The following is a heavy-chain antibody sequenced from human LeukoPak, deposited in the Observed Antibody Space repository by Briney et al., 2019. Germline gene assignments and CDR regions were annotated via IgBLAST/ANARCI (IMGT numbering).Heavy chain of an antibody. CDR3: AKGSHFVVVHGYFDY. CDR2: ISGSGGST. CDR1: GFTFSICA. Sequence: GGSLRLSCAASGFTFSICAMSWVRQAPGKGLEWVSAISGSGGSTYYADSVKGRFTISRDNSKNTLYLQMNSLRAEDTAVYYCAKGSHFVVVHGYFDYWGQGTLVTVSS. J-gene: IGHJ4*02. V-gene: IGHV3-23*01. D-gene: IGHD2-2*01.